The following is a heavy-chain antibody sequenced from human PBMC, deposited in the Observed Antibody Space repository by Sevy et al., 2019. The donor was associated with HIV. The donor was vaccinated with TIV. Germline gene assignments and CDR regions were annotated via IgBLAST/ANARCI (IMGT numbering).Heavy chain of an antibody. J-gene: IGHJ5*01. Sequence: GGSLRLSCAASRFSFSNSGMHWVRQAPGKGLEWVAAIWFDGSVKYYKDSVKDRFTIFRDNSRNTQYLQINSLRAEDTAVYYCARESPSDWYLDSWGQGALVTVSS. CDR3: ARESPSDWYLDS. CDR1: RFSFSNSG. D-gene: IGHD6-19*01. V-gene: IGHV3-33*01. CDR2: IWFDGSVK.